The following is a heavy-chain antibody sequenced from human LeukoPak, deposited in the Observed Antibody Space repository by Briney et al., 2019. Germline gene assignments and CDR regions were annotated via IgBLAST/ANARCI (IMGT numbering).Heavy chain of an antibody. Sequence: GGSLRLSCAASGFTFSGHWMHWFRHVPGKGLMGVSRINPDGSDTTYADSVKGRFSISRDNAKNTLYLQMNSLTAEDTAVYYCARAGYNNGYDYWGQGTLVTVCS. CDR1: GFTFSGHW. V-gene: IGHV3-74*01. D-gene: IGHD6-19*01. CDR2: INPDGSDT. CDR3: ARAGYNNGYDY. J-gene: IGHJ4*02.